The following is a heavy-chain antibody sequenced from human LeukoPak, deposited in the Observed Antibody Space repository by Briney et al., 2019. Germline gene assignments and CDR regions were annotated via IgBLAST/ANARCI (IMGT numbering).Heavy chain of an antibody. V-gene: IGHV3-21*04. CDR3: VRERSVKARQEGGHRYYYFMDV. D-gene: IGHD6-6*01. CDR2: ISGCSRST. CDR1: NFIFGNYT. J-gene: IGHJ6*03. Sequence: GGSLRLSCEASNFIFGNYTMNWDRQAPGKGLEWVSSISGCSRSTYYADSLKGRFTTYRDNVKNSLFLQMNSLRAEDTGVYFCVRERSVKARQEGGHRYYYFMDVWGNGTTVTVSS.